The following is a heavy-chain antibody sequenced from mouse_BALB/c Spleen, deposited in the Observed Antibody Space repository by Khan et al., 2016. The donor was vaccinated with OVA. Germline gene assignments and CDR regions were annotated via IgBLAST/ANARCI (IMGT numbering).Heavy chain of an antibody. CDR2: INPRSGYN. V-gene: IGHV1-4*01. Sequence: QVQLKQSGAELARPGASVRMSCKASGYTFTSNTMHWVKQRPGQGLEWIGYINPRSGYNNYNQNFKAKATLTADKSSSTAYMQLSSLTSEDSAVYYCARRTTGYTIDYWGQGTSVTVSS. D-gene: IGHD2-14*01. CDR3: ARRTTGYTIDY. J-gene: IGHJ4*01. CDR1: GYTFTSNT.